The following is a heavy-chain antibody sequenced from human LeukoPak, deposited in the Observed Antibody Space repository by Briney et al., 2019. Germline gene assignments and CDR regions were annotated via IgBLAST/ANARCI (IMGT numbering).Heavy chain of an antibody. V-gene: IGHV3-30*02. Sequence: GGSLRLSCAASGFPFSDYVMHWVRQAPGKGLEWVAVIRYDGNNKYYADSVKGRFTISRDNSKHMLYLQMNSLGTEDTAVYYCAKDRWGAVASFDYWGQGTLVTVSS. CDR1: GFPFSDYV. CDR2: IRYDGNNK. CDR3: AKDRWGAVASFDY. D-gene: IGHD6-19*01. J-gene: IGHJ4*02.